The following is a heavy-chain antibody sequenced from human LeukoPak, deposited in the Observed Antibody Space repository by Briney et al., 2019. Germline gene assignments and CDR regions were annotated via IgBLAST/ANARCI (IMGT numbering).Heavy chain of an antibody. CDR3: ARSPKYNSGWPYGMDV. D-gene: IGHD6-19*01. CDR1: GGSISSRSYY. V-gene: IGHV4-39*07. CDR2: IYNSEST. J-gene: IGHJ6*02. Sequence: PSETLSLTCTVSGGSISSRSYYWGWIRQPPGKGLEWIGSIYNSESTYYNPSLKSRVTISVDTSKNQLSLKVSSVTAADTAVYYCARSPKYNSGWPYGMDVWGQGTTVTVSS.